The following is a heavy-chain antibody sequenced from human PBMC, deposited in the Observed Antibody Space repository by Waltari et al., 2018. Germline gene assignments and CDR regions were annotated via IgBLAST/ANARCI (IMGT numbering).Heavy chain of an antibody. CDR1: GFTFSSYA. J-gene: IGHJ4*02. V-gene: IGHV3-23*04. CDR3: AKDSMELRYFDWLLSYFDY. CDR2: ISGSGGST. D-gene: IGHD3-9*01. Sequence: EVQLVESGGGLVQPGGSLRLSCAASGFTFSSYAMSWVRQAPGKGLGWVSAISGSGGSTYYADSVKGRFTISRDNSKNTLYLQMNSLRAEDTAVYYCAKDSMELRYFDWLLSYFDYWGQGTLVTVSS.